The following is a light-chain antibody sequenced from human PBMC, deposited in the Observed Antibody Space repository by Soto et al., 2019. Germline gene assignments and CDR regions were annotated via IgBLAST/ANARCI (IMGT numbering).Light chain of an antibody. CDR2: GAS. J-gene: IGKJ4*01. Sequence: EIVMPKCLATLSVSAGERATLSCMASQSVSSNLAWYQQKPGQAPRLLIYGASTRATGIPARFSGSGSGTEFTLTISSLQSEDFAVYYCQQYNNGPPLTFGGGTKVDIK. CDR3: QQYNNGPPLT. V-gene: IGKV3-15*01. CDR1: QSVSSN.